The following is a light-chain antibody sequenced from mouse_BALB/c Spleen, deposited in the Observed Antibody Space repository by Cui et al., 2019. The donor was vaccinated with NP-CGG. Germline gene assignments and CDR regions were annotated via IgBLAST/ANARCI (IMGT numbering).Light chain of an antibody. CDR1: TGAVTTSNY. J-gene: IGLJ1*01. CDR2: GTN. CDR3: ALWYSNHWV. V-gene: IGLV1*01. Sequence: QGVVSHESVLTTSPGETVTLTCRSSTGAVTTSNYANWVQEKPDHLFTGLIGGTNDRVPGVPARFSGSLIGDKAALTITGAQTEDEAIYFCALWYSNHWVFGGGTKLTVL.